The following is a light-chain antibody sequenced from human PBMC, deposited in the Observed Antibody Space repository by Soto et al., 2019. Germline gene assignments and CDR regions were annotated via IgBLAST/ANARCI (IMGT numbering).Light chain of an antibody. CDR3: QQRISWPLT. J-gene: IGKJ4*01. Sequence: EIVLTQSPGTLSLSPGERATLSCRASQSVGSYFAWYQQKPGQTPRLLISDASKRATGIPARFSGSGFETDFTLTISSLEPEDFAVYYCQQRISWPLTFGGGTKVDIK. CDR2: DAS. CDR1: QSVGSY. V-gene: IGKV3-11*01.